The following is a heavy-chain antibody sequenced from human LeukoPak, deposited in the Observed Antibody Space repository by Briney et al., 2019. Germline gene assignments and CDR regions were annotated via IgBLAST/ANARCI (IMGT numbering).Heavy chain of an antibody. CDR3: ASQSSGFFLDAFDV. J-gene: IGHJ3*01. V-gene: IGHV4-59*08. CDR2: ISYTGNT. CDR1: GGSISSYY. Sequence: PSETLSLTCTVSGGSISSYYWSWIRQPPGKGLEWIGYISYTGNTKYNPSLKSRLTISIDTSNNQFSLRLSSVTAADTAVYYCASQSSGFFLDAFDVWGQGTLVTVSS. D-gene: IGHD6-19*01.